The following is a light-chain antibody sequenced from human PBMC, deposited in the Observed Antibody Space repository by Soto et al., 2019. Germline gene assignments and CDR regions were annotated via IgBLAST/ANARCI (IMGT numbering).Light chain of an antibody. CDR1: QSVNTY. V-gene: IGKV3-11*01. Sequence: EVVLTQSPATLSLSPGERATLSCRASQSVNTYLAWYQQKPGQAPRLLIYDASNRATGVPARFSGSGSGTDFTLTNSNLEPEAFAVYYCQQRSNWPPTCTFGRGTRLEIK. CDR2: DAS. CDR3: QQRSNWPPTCT. J-gene: IGKJ2*02.